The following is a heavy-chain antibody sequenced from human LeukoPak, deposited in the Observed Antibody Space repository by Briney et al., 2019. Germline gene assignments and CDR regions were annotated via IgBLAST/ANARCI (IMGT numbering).Heavy chain of an antibody. J-gene: IGHJ3*02. CDR2: MSISTSTFI. CDR3: VTNYYGSGEAFDI. Sequence: TGGSLRLSCVASGFSFSKYSMNWVRQAPGKGLEWVSSMSISTSTFIYYADPVKGRFTISRDNSKNTLYLQMNSLRAEDTAVYYCVTNYYGSGEAFDIWGQGTMATVSS. D-gene: IGHD3-10*01. V-gene: IGHV3-21*01. CDR1: GFSFSKYS.